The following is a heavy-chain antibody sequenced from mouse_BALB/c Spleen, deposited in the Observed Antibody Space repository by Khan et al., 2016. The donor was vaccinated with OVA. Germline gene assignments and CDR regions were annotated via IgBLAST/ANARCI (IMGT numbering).Heavy chain of an antibody. J-gene: IGHJ3*01. D-gene: IGHD1-1*02. CDR2: ISTGGHYT. Sequence: EVELVESGGDLVKPGGSLKLSCAASGFTFSTYGMSWVRQSPDKRLEWVATISTGGHYTYYPDNLKGRFTISRDNARNILYLQMSSLKSEDTAMYYCARLAYYYNSEGFAYWGQGTLVTVSA. CDR3: ARLAYYYNSEGFAY. CDR1: GFTFSTYG. V-gene: IGHV5-6*01.